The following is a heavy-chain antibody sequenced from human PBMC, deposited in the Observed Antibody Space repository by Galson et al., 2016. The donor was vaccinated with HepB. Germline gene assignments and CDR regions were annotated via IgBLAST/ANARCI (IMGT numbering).Heavy chain of an antibody. CDR1: GGSVSSGNYY. Sequence: ETLFLTCTVSGGSVSSGNYYWTWIRQPPGKGLEWIGYIYYSGSTNYNPSLKSRVTISVDTSKNQFSLKLSSVTAADTAVYYCASGRYYYGSEYWGQGTLVTVSS. CDR3: ASGRYYYGSEY. J-gene: IGHJ4*02. D-gene: IGHD3-10*01. V-gene: IGHV4-61*01. CDR2: IYYSGST.